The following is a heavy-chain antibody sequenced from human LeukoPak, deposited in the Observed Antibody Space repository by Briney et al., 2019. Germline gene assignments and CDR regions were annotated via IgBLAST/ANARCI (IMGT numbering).Heavy chain of an antibody. V-gene: IGHV1-18*01. CDR1: GYTFSRYG. D-gene: IGHD6-19*01. J-gene: IGHJ5*02. CDR3: ARDPGSFLSGSGWLNWFEP. Sequence: ASVTVSCTASGYTFSRYGINWVRQAPGQGLEWMGWISGYNEKTNYAQKSQGRVTMTTDTSTSTAHMELRRLRSDDTAVYYCARDPGSFLSGSGWLNWFEPWGQGTLLTVSS. CDR2: ISGYNEKT.